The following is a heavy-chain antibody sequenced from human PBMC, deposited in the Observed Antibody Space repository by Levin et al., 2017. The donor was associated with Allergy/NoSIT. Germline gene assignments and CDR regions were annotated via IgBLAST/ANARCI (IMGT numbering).Heavy chain of an antibody. CDR3: AKGVSSGSPYRAFDM. CDR2: LRYSGDTT. Sequence: QPGESLKISCAASGFTFISYTMTWVRQAPGRGLEWVSTLRYSGDTTHYADSVKGRFTISRDGSRDTLFLQMNSLRPEDTAVYYCAKGVSSGSPYRAFDMWGQGTMVTVSS. J-gene: IGHJ3*02. V-gene: IGHV3-23*01. CDR1: GFTFISYT. D-gene: IGHD1-26*01.